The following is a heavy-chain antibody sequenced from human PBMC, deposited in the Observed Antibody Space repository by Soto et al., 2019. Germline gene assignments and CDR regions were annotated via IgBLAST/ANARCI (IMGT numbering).Heavy chain of an antibody. CDR2: IHHIGPT. Sequence: QVQLQESGPGLVKPSGILSLTCAVSGGSLTTFNWWSWVRQPPGKGLKWIVEIHHIGPTKYNPALDSRVTRSLPKSTNHFSHIHISVTGADAAGYYCSRSEACAFQIWGQGKMITVSS. CDR1: GGSLTTFNW. CDR3: SRSEACAFQI. J-gene: IGHJ3*02. V-gene: IGHV4-4*02.